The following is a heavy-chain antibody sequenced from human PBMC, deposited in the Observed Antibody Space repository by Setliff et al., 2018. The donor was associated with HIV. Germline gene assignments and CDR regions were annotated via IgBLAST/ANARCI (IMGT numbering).Heavy chain of an antibody. Sequence: LRLSCEASGFTFRDSYMSWIRQAPGKGLEWVSYISSGSSYTKYADSVNGRFTISRDNAKSALYLQMSSLRAEDTAVYYCASSTTIASGWSRLLDRPFDSWGQGTLVTVSS. CDR1: GFTFRDSY. CDR2: ISSGSSYT. V-gene: IGHV3-11*03. D-gene: IGHD6-19*01. J-gene: IGHJ4*02. CDR3: ASSTTIASGWSRLLDRPFDS.